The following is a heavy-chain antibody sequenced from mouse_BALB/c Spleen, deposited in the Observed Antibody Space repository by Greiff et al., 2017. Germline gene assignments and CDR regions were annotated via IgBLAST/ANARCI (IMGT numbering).Heavy chain of an antibody. Sequence: VQLKQSGPGLVKPSQSLSLTCTVTGYSITSDYAWNWIRQFPGNKLEWMGYISYSGSTSYNPSLKSRISITRDTSKNQFFLQLNSVTTEDTATYYCAREEYYGSSAYYAMDYWGQGTSVTVSS. CDR2: ISYSGST. D-gene: IGHD1-1*01. J-gene: IGHJ4*01. CDR3: AREEYYGSSAYYAMDY. CDR1: GYSITSDYA. V-gene: IGHV3-2*02.